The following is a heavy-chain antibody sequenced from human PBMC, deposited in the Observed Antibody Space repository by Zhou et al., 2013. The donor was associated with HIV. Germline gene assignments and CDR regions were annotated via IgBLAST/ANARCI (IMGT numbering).Heavy chain of an antibody. V-gene: IGHV1-46*01. D-gene: IGHD6-13*01. CDR2: INPSGGST. J-gene: IGHJ4*02. Sequence: QVQLVQSGAEVKKPGASVKVSCKASGYTFTSYYMHWVRQAPGQGLEWMGIINPSGGSTSYAQKFQGRVTMTRDTSTSTVYMELSSLRSEDTAVYYCARAEGYLGRRRGSSSYNENNFDYWGQGTLVTVS. CDR1: GYTFTSYY. CDR3: ARAEGYLGRRRGSSSYNENNFDY.